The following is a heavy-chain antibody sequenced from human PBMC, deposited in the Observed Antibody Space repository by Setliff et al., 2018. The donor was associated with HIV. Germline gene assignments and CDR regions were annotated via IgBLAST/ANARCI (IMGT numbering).Heavy chain of an antibody. V-gene: IGHV3-15*01. J-gene: IGHJ3*01. CDR2: IKSKTDGGTT. D-gene: IGHD3-3*02. Sequence: GGSLRLSCAASGFTFSNAWMSWVRQAPGKWLEWVGRIKSKTDGGTTDYAAPVKGRFTISRDDPKNTLYLQMKSLRTEDTAVYYCAKDPMYYHGTSGLHEASDVWGQGTMGTV. CDR1: GFTFSNAW. CDR3: AKDPMYYHGTSGLHEASDV.